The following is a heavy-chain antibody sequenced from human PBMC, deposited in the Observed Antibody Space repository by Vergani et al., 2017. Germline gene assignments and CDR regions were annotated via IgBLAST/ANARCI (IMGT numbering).Heavy chain of an antibody. V-gene: IGHV4-31*02. J-gene: IGHJ2*01. CDR2: IYYSGST. Sequence: VQLVESGGGLVQPGGSLRLSCAASGFIFSSYEMDWVRQHPGKGLEWIGYIYYSGSTYYNPSLKSRVTISVDTSKNQFSLKLSSVTAADTAVYYCAEGWYFDLWGRGTLVTVSS. CDR1: GFIFSSYE. CDR3: AEGWYFDL.